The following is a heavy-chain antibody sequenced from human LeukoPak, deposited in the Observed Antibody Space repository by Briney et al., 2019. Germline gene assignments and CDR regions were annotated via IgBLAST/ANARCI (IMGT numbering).Heavy chain of an antibody. Sequence: SETLSLTCAPSSGSISKSCWSWIRQPPGKGLEWIGYIYYTGSTNYDPSLKSRVTISLDTSKNQFSLKLSSVIAADTAVYYCAPVEPIYFVYWGQRSLVTVSS. J-gene: IGHJ4*02. CDR3: APVEPIYFVY. V-gene: IGHV4-59*08. CDR2: IYYTGST. CDR1: SGSISKSC. D-gene: IGHD1-14*01.